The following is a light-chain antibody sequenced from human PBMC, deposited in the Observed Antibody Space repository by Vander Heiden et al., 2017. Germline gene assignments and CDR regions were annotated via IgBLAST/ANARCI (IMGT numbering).Light chain of an antibody. CDR1: QGISSY. CDR3: QQRNSYHRKFT. V-gene: IGKV1-9*01. J-gene: IGKJ3*01. CDR2: AAS. Sequence: DIQLTQSPSFLSASVGDRVTITCRASQGISSYLAWYQQKPGKAPKLLIYAASTLQSGVQSRFSGSGYGTEFTLTISSRQPEDFATYYCQQRNSYHRKFTFGHGTKVDIK.